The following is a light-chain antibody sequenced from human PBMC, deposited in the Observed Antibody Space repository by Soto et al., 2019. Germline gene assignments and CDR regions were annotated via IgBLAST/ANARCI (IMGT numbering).Light chain of an antibody. Sequence: EIVMTQSPATLSASPGERATLSCWASQSVSSKLAWYQQKPGQAPRLLIYGASTRATGIPARFSGSGSGTDFTLTISSLQSEDFAVYYCQQYNDWPRTFGQGTKVEIK. V-gene: IGKV3-15*01. CDR1: QSVSSK. CDR2: GAS. J-gene: IGKJ1*01. CDR3: QQYNDWPRT.